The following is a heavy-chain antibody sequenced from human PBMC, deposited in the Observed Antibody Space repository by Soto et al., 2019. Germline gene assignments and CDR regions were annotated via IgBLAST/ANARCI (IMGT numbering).Heavy chain of an antibody. V-gene: IGHV1-18*01. CDR3: ARGGDYCSGGSCFSPNYYTDV. J-gene: IGHJ6*03. D-gene: IGHD2-15*01. CDR2: SSAYNGNT. Sequence: QVQLVQSGAEVKKPGSAVKVSCKASGYTFTSYGISWVRQAPGQGLEWMGWSSAYNGNTNYAQRLQGKVTMTTDTSTRTAYMGLRSLRSDDTAVYYCARGGDYCSGGSCFSPNYYTDVWGKGTTVTVSS. CDR1: GYTFTSYG.